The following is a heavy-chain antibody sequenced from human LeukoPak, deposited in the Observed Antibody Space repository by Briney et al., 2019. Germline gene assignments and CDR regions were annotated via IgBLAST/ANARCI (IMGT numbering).Heavy chain of an antibody. CDR3: AKDPGYYCSGGSCYVWYLDL. V-gene: IGHV3-23*01. J-gene: IGHJ2*01. D-gene: IGHD2-15*01. CDR2: ISGSGSNT. CDR1: GFTFSSYA. Sequence: GSLRLSCAASGFTFSSYAMSWVRQAPGKGLGWVSVISGSGSNTYYADSVKGRFTISRDNSKNTLYLQMNSLRAEDTAVYYCAKDPGYYCSGGSCYVWYLDLWGRGTLVTVSS.